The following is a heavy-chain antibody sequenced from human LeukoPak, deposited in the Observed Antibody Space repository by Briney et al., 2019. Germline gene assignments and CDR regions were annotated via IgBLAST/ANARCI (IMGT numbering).Heavy chain of an antibody. Sequence: GASVKVSCKASGGTLSSHAISWVRQAPGQGLEWMGGIIPIFGTTNYAQKFQGRVTISADESTNTAYMELSSLRSEDTAVYYCAREYSGSYYYYYGMDVWGQGTTVTISS. J-gene: IGHJ6*02. D-gene: IGHD1-26*01. V-gene: IGHV1-69*13. CDR3: AREYSGSYYYYYGMDV. CDR2: IIPIFGTT. CDR1: GGTLSSHA.